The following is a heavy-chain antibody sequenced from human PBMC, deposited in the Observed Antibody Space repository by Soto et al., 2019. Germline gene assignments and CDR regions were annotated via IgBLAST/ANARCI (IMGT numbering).Heavy chain of an antibody. D-gene: IGHD3-3*01. J-gene: IGHJ5*02. CDR2: INAGNGNT. Sequence: GASVKVSCKASGYTFTSYAMHWVRQAPGQRLEWMGWINAGNGNTKYSQKFQGRVTITRDTSASTAYMELSSLRSEDTAVYYCARGSGQPVLRFLEWLTDGEFDPWGQGTLVTVSS. V-gene: IGHV1-3*01. CDR1: GYTFTSYA. CDR3: ARGSGQPVLRFLEWLTDGEFDP.